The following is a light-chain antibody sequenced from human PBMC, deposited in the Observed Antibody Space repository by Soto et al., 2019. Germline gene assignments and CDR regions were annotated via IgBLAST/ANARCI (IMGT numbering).Light chain of an antibody. CDR1: QSISSW. CDR3: QQTYSAPPT. V-gene: IGKV1-5*03. J-gene: IGKJ1*01. Sequence: DIPMTQSPSTLAASLVDRVTITCRASQSISSWLAWYQQKPGKAPKLLIYKASSLQSGVPSRFSGSGSGTEFTLTISSLQPDDFATYYCQQTYSAPPTFGQGTKVDI. CDR2: KAS.